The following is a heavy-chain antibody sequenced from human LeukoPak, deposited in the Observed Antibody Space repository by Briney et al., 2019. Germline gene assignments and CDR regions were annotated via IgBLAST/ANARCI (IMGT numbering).Heavy chain of an antibody. CDR3: ARADYLNYYDSSGREY. J-gene: IGHJ4*02. CDR2: ISSSSSTI. D-gene: IGHD3-22*01. Sequence: GGSLRLSCAASGFTFSSYSMNWVRQAPGKGLEWVSYISSSSSTIYYADSVKGRFTISRDNARNSLYLQMNSLRAEDTAVYYCARADYLNYYDSSGREYWGQGTLVTVSS. V-gene: IGHV3-48*04. CDR1: GFTFSSYS.